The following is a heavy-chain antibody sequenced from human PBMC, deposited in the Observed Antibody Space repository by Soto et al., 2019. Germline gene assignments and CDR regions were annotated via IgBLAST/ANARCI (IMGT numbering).Heavy chain of an antibody. Sequence: AGGSLRLSCAASGFTFSSYGMHWVRQAPGKGLEWVAVIWYDGSNKYYADSVKGRFTISRDNSKNTLYLQMNSLRAEDTAVYYCARDGGYGDYDTELFDYWGQGTLVTVSS. CDR2: IWYDGSNK. J-gene: IGHJ4*02. D-gene: IGHD4-17*01. CDR1: GFTFSSYG. V-gene: IGHV3-33*01. CDR3: ARDGGYGDYDTELFDY.